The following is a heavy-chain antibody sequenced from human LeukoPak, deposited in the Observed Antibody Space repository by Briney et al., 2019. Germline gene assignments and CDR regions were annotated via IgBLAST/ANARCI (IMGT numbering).Heavy chain of an antibody. CDR1: VYTFTHYG. CDR2: ISAYNGNT. CDR3: ARDTNYYDSSGLPSFDL. D-gene: IGHD3-22*01. Sequence: ASVTVSYMASVYTFTHYGISWVRQAPGQGLEWMGCISAYNGNTNYAQKLQGRVTMTTDTSTSTAYMELRSLRSDDTAVYYCARDTNYYDSSGLPSFDLGGQGTLVTVSS. J-gene: IGHJ5*02. V-gene: IGHV1-18*01.